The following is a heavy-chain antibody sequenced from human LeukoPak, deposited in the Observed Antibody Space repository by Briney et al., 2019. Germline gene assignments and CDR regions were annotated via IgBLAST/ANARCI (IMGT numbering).Heavy chain of an antibody. V-gene: IGHV1-3*01. CDR3: ARFTMTRGWFDP. Sequence: ASVKVSCKASGYTFTSYAMHWVRQAPGQRLEWMGWINAGNGNTKYSQKFQGRVTITRDTSASTAYMELSSLRSEDTAVYYCARFTMTRGWFDPWGQGSLVTVSS. CDR2: INAGNGNT. D-gene: IGHD3-22*01. J-gene: IGHJ5*02. CDR1: GYTFTSYA.